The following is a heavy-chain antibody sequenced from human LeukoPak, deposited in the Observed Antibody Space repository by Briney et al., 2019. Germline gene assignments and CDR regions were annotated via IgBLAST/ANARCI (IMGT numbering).Heavy chain of an antibody. V-gene: IGHV3-9*01. CDR2: ISWNSGSI. J-gene: IGHJ3*02. D-gene: IGHD2-2*01. CDR3: AKGCIVVVPADILDAFDI. Sequence: GRSLRLSCAASGFTFDDYAMHWVRQAPGKGLEWVSGISWNSGSIGYADSVKGRFTISRDNAKNSLYLQMNSLRPEDTAFYYCAKGCIVVVPADILDAFDIWGQGTMVTVSS. CDR1: GFTFDDYA.